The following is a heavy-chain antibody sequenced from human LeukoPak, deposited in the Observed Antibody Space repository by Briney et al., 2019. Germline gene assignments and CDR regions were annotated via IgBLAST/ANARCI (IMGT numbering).Heavy chain of an antibody. CDR1: GGSISNYY. CDR3: AREHDSSGYYWGNWFDP. Sequence: SETLSLTCTVSGGSISNYYWSWIRQPPGKGLEWIGYIYYSGGTNYNPSLKSRVTISVDTSKNQFSLKLSSVTAADTAVYYCAREHDSSGYYWGNWFDPWGQGTLVTVSS. CDR2: IYYSGGT. J-gene: IGHJ5*02. V-gene: IGHV4-59*01. D-gene: IGHD3-22*01.